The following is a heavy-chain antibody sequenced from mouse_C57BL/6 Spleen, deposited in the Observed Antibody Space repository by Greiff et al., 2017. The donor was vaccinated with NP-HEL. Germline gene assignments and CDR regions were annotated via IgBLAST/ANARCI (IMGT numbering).Heavy chain of an antibody. CDR2: IDPSDSYT. CDR1: GYTFTSYW. J-gene: IGHJ1*03. V-gene: IGHV1-69*01. Sequence: VQLQQPGAELVMPGASVKLSCKASGYTFTSYWMHWVKQRPGQGLEWIGEIDPSDSYTNYNQKFKGKSTLTVDKSSSTAYMQLSSLTSEDSAVYYCARSGYDGSSPLWYFDVWGTGTTVTVSS. CDR3: ARSGYDGSSPLWYFDV. D-gene: IGHD1-1*01.